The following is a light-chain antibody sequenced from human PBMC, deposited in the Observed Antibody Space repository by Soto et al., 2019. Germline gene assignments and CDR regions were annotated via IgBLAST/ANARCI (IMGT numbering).Light chain of an antibody. CDR3: HQYSKWPQT. CDR1: QSVASSY. V-gene: IGKV3-15*01. CDR2: SAS. J-gene: IGKJ1*01. Sequence: EVVLTQSPGTLSLSPGERVTLSCRASQSVASSYLAWYQQKPGRAPRLLFYSASTRATSISARFSGSGSVTQFTLTISSLQSEDIALYYCHQYSKWPQTFGQGTKVEMK.